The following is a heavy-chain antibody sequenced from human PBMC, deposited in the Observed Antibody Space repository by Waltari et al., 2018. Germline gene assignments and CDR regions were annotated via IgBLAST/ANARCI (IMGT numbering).Heavy chain of an antibody. CDR2: RYRDGSAT. J-gene: IGHJ4*02. CDR3: ARSPGGRPSDY. Sequence: EVQLVESGGGLVQPGGSLRLSCAASGFSITTYWMNWFRQAPGKGLGWGANRYRDGSATYYTDSVKGRFTISRDNAKNSVSLQLNSLKAEDTAVYFCARSPGGRPSDYWGQGTLVTVSS. V-gene: IGHV3-7*03. D-gene: IGHD3-16*01. CDR1: GFSITTYW.